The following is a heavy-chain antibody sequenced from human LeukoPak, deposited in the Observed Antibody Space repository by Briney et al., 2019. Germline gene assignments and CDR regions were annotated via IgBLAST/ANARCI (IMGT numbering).Heavy chain of an antibody. CDR3: ARITDLSVATDY. J-gene: IGHJ4*02. CDR1: GYSINSGYY. CDR2: IWHTGST. V-gene: IGHV4-38-2*02. D-gene: IGHD6-19*01. Sequence: SETLSLTCTVSGYSINSGYYWGWIRQPPGKGLEWIGRIWHTGSTYYNPSLKSRVTISVDTSKNQFSLKLTSVTAADTAVYYCARITDLSVATDYWGQGTLVTVSS.